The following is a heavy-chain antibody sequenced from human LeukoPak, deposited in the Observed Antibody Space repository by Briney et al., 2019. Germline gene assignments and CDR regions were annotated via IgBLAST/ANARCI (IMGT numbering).Heavy chain of an antibody. V-gene: IGHV4-59*01. CDR1: SGTISGFT. CDR2: IYIKST. CDR3: ARDTTVGSGIQY. D-gene: IGHD3-10*01. J-gene: IGHJ4*02. Sequence: SENLSLNSSVSSGTISGFTWSWIRQFPGKGLEWIGSIYIKSTNYNPTLKSRVAISVDTSKNQFSLRLDSVTTADTAVYYCARDTTVGSGIQYWGQGTLVTVSS.